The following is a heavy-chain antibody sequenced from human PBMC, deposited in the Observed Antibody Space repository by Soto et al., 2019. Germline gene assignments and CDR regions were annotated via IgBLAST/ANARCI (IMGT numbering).Heavy chain of an antibody. V-gene: IGHV5-10-1*01. J-gene: IGHJ6*02. CDR3: ARVSDGSGCLSYYYGMDV. CDR1: GYSFTSYW. CDR2: IDPSDSYT. D-gene: IGHD3-10*01. Sequence: PGEALKISCKGSGYSFTSYWISWVRQIPWKGLEWMGRIDPSDSYTNYSPSFQGHVTISADKSISTAYLQWSSLKASDTAMYYCARVSDGSGCLSYYYGMDVWGQGTTVTVSS.